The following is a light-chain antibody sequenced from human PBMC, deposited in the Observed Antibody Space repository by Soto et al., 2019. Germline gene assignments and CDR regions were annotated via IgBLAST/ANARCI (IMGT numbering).Light chain of an antibody. Sequence: SYELTQPPSVYVYPGQTASITFSGEKLGDKYASWYQQKPGQYPVLVIYQDSKRPSGIPERFSGSNSGNTATLTISGTQAMDEADYYCQAWDSSTHVVFGGGTKLTVL. CDR1: KLGDKY. V-gene: IGLV3-1*01. CDR2: QDS. CDR3: QAWDSSTHVV. J-gene: IGLJ2*01.